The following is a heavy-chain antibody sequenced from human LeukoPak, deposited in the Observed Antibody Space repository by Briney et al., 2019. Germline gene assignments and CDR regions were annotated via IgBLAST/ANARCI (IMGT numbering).Heavy chain of an antibody. CDR1: GFTFSSYW. Sequence: PGGSLRLSCAASGFTFSSYWMSWVRQAPGKGLEWVANIKQDGSEKYYVDSVKGRFTISRDNAKNSLYLQMNSLRAEDTAVYYCARGGVGATLVAFDIWGQGTMVTVSS. D-gene: IGHD1-26*01. CDR3: ARGGVGATLVAFDI. CDR2: IKQDGSEK. J-gene: IGHJ3*02. V-gene: IGHV3-7*01.